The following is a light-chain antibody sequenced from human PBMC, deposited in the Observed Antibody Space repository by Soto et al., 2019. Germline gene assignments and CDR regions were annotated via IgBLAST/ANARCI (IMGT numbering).Light chain of an antibody. CDR2: AAS. CDR1: QGISSY. J-gene: IGKJ4*01. V-gene: IGKV1-8*01. CDR3: QQYYSYPLT. Sequence: AIRMTQSPSSFSASTGDRVTITCRASQGISSYLAWYQQKPVKAPKLLIYAASTLQSGVPSSFSGSGSGTDFTLTISCLQSEDFATYYCQQYYSYPLTFGGGTKVEIK.